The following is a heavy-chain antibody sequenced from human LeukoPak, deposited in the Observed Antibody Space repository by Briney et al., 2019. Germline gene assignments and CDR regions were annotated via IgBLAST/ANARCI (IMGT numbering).Heavy chain of an antibody. CDR1: GGSISSGDYY. D-gene: IGHD3-10*01. V-gene: IGHV4-30-4*08. CDR2: IYYSGST. CDR3: ASGSQDGSLFDY. J-gene: IGHJ4*02. Sequence: SQTLSLTCTVSGGSISSGDYYWSWIRQPPGKGLEWIGYIYYSGSTYYNPSLKSRVTISVYTSKNQFSLKLSSVTAADTAVYYCASGSQDGSLFDYWGQGTLVTVSS.